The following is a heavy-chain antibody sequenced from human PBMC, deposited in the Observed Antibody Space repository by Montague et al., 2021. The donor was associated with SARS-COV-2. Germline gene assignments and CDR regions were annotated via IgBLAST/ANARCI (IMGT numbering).Heavy chain of an antibody. J-gene: IGHJ4*02. CDR2: IYYSVST. CDR1: GASISSGGYC. D-gene: IGHD1-7*01. V-gene: IGHV4-31*03. Sequence: TLSLTCTVSGASISSGGYCWNWIRQHPGKGLEWIVHIYYSVSTNYNPSLKSRVTISEDTSKNQISLKLGSVTAADTAVYYRARDWELVDWGQGIMVIVSS. CDR3: ARDWELVD.